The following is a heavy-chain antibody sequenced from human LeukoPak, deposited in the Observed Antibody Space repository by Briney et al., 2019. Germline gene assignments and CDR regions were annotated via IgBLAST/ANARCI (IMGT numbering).Heavy chain of an antibody. J-gene: IGHJ6*02. CDR3: ARDRSPEGYYDSSHWDYYHGMDV. Sequence: SETLSLTCAVYGGSFRGYYWSWIRQPPGKGRDWIGEINHSGSTNYNPSLKSRVTISVDTSKNQFSLKLSSVTAADTAVYYCARDRSPEGYYDSSHWDYYHGMDVWGQGTTVTVSS. CDR2: INHSGST. D-gene: IGHD3-22*01. V-gene: IGHV4-34*01. CDR1: GGSFRGYY.